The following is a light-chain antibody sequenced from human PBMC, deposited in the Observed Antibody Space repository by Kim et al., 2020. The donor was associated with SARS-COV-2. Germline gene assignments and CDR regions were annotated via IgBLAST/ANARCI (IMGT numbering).Light chain of an antibody. CDR3: QQYGTSPPT. J-gene: IGKJ2*01. CDR2: ATP. Sequence: LSPGEGDTVSCRASQTVSSSYLAWYQQKPGQAPRLLIYATPRRATGIPDRFSGSGSGTDFTLTINRLEPEDCAVYYCQQYGTSPPTFGQGTKLEI. V-gene: IGKV3-20*01. CDR1: QTVSSSY.